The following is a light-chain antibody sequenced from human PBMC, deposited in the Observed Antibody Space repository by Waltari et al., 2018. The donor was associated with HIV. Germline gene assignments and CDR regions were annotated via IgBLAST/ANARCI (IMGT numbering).Light chain of an antibody. J-gene: IGLJ2*01. CDR3: QSYDSSLSGPVV. CDR2: GDS. V-gene: IGLV1-40*01. Sequence: QSVLPPPPSVSGAPGQRVTISCTGSSSTLGADSFVPWYQQLPGAAPKLLIYGDSHRPSGVPDRFSGSKSGTSASLAITGLQAEDEADYYCQSYDSSLSGPVVFGGGTKLTVL. CDR1: SSTLGADSF.